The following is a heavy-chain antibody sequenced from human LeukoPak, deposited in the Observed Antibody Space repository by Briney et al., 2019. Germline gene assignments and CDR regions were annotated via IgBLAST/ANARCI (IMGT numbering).Heavy chain of an antibody. Sequence: PGGSLRLSCAASRFTLSNYWMSWVRQAPGKGLEWVANIKQDGSETYYVDSVKGRFTISRDNAKNSLYLQMNSLRAEDTALYYCAKDKGSSSWYVFDYWGQGTLVTVSS. CDR1: RFTLSNYW. J-gene: IGHJ4*02. D-gene: IGHD6-13*01. CDR2: IKQDGSET. CDR3: AKDKGSSSWYVFDY. V-gene: IGHV3-7*03.